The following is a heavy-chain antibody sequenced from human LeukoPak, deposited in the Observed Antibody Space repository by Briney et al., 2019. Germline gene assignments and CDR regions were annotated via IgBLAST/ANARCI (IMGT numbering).Heavy chain of an antibody. J-gene: IGHJ5*02. V-gene: IGHV4-4*07. CDR3: ARDSGTTGEVKFDP. CDR1: GGSITSSY. CDR2: IYITGST. D-gene: IGHD3-10*01. Sequence: SATLSLTYTVSGGSITSSYCSWIRQSAGKGLEWIGRIYITGSTTYNPSLKSRVTMSLDTSKNQFSLKLSSVTAADTAVYYCARDSGTTGEVKFDPWGQGTLVTVSS.